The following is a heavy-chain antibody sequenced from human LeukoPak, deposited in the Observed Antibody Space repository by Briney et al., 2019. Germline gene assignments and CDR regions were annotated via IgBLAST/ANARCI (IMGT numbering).Heavy chain of an antibody. CDR2: ISSDESKQ. CDR3: AKRIQSAMATGY. CDR1: GFTISNYD. Sequence: QTGGSLRLSCTVSGFTISNYDIHWVRQAPGKGLEWVAVISSDESKQDYANSVKARFTISRDNSKNTLYLQMNGLRAEDTAVYYCAKRIQSAMATGYWGQGTLVTVSA. D-gene: IGHD5-18*01. V-gene: IGHV3-30*18. J-gene: IGHJ4*02.